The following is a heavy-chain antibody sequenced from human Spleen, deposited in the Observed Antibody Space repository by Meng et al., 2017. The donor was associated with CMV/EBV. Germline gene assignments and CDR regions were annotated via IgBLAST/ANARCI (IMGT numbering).Heavy chain of an antibody. CDR3: AKGSIAVLRFFEWFN. J-gene: IGHJ4*02. D-gene: IGHD3-3*01. V-gene: IGHV3-23*01. Sequence: GESLKISCAASGFTFSSYSMNWVRQAPGKGLEWVSAISGSGDNTYYADSVKGRFTVSRDNSKNTLYLQMNTLRAEDTAVYYCAKGSIAVLRFFEWFNWGQGTLVTVSS. CDR1: GFTFSSYS. CDR2: ISGSGDNT.